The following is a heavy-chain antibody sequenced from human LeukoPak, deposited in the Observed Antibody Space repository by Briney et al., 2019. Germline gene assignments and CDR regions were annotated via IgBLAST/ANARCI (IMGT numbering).Heavy chain of an antibody. J-gene: IGHJ3*02. CDR3: ARDDAFDI. Sequence: RASVKVSFKASGGTFSSYAISWVRQAPGQGLEWMGRIIPILGIANYAQKFQGRVTITADKSTSTAYMELSSLRSEDTAVYYCARDDAFDIWGQGTMVTVSS. V-gene: IGHV1-69*10. CDR2: IIPILGIA. CDR1: GGTFSSYA.